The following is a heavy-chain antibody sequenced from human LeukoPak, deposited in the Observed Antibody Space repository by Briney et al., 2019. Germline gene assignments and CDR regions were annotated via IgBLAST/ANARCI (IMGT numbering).Heavy chain of an antibody. V-gene: IGHV3-74*01. Sequence: GGSLRLSCAASGFTFSSYWMHWVRQAPGKGLVWVSRVNSDGSSTSYADSVKGRFTISRDNSKNTLYLQMSSLRAEDTAVYYCVKDGLRYSSSFGFPDYWGQGTLVTVSS. D-gene: IGHD6-6*01. CDR2: VNSDGSST. CDR1: GFTFSSYW. J-gene: IGHJ4*02. CDR3: VKDGLRYSSSFGFPDY.